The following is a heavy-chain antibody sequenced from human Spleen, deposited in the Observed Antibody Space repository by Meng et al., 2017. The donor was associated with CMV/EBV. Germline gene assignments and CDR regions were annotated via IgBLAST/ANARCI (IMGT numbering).Heavy chain of an antibody. Sequence: GESLKISCAASGFTVSNTYMSWVRQAPGKGLEWVANIREDGSSKYYADPVKGRFTISRDNAKNSLFLQMSSLRAEDTALYYCARDSHANSGYDSDYWGQGTLVTVSS. CDR1: GFTVSNTY. V-gene: IGHV3-7*03. CDR2: IREDGSSK. J-gene: IGHJ4*02. D-gene: IGHD5-12*01. CDR3: ARDSHANSGYDSDY.